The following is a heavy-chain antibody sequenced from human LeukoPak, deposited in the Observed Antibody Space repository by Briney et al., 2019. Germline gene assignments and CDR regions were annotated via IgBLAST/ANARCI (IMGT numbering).Heavy chain of an antibody. Sequence: PSETLSLTCAVYGGSFSGYYWSWIRQPPGKGLEWIGEINHSRSTNYNPSLKSRVTISVDTSKNQFSLKLTSVTAADTAVYCCARGNYDFWSGYPGYYGMDVWGQGTTVTVSS. J-gene: IGHJ6*02. D-gene: IGHD3-3*01. CDR2: INHSRST. CDR3: ARGNYDFWSGYPGYYGMDV. V-gene: IGHV4-34*01. CDR1: GGSFSGYY.